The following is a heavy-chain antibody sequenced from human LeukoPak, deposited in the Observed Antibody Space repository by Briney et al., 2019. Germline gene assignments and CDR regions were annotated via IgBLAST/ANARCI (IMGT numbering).Heavy chain of an antibody. CDR1: GGSLSSYY. V-gene: IGHV4-59*08. D-gene: IGHD1-14*01. CDR2: IYYSGST. Sequence: SETLSLTCTVSGGSLSSYYWSWIRQPPGKGLEWIGYIYYSGSTNYNPSLKSRVTISVDTSKNQFSLKLSSVTAADTAVYYCARNLNPRYYFDYWGQGTLVTVSS. CDR3: ARNLNPRYYFDY. J-gene: IGHJ4*02.